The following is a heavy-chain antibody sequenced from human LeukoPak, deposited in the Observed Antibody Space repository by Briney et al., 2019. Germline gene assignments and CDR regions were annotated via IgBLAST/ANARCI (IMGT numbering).Heavy chain of an antibody. Sequence: ASVKVSCKASGYTFTNYYIHWARQAPGQGLEWMGWISAYNGNTNYAQKLQGRVTMTTDTSTSTAYMELRSLRSDDTAVYYCARGNRYCTNGVCYSRYFDYWGQGTLVTVSS. CDR1: GYTFTNYY. CDR2: ISAYNGNT. J-gene: IGHJ4*02. CDR3: ARGNRYCTNGVCYSRYFDY. D-gene: IGHD2-8*01. V-gene: IGHV1-18*04.